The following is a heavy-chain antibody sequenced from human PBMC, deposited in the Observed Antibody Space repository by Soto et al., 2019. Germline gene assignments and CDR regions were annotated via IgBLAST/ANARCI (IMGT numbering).Heavy chain of an antibody. CDR2: ISAYNGNT. J-gene: IGHJ3*02. CDR1: GYTFTSYG. V-gene: IGHV1-18*04. Sequence: GASVKVSCKASGYTFTSYGISWVRQAPGQGLEWMGWISAYNGNTNYAQKLQGRVTMTTDTSTSTAYMELRSLRSDDTAVYYCARAGHYYDSSGYYPLDAFDIWGQGTMVTVS. CDR3: ARAGHYYDSSGYYPLDAFDI. D-gene: IGHD3-22*01.